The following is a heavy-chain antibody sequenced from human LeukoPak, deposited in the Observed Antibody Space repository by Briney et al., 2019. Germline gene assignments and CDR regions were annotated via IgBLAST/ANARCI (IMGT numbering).Heavy chain of an antibody. J-gene: IGHJ4*02. V-gene: IGHV3-64*04. Sequence: GGSLRLSCSGSGFTFNNYALHWVRQAPGKGLEYVSGISSDGGSTNYADSVKGRFTISRDNSKNTLYLRMNSLRAEDTAVYYCAKDRGFGEYFPFFYWGQGTLVTVSS. CDR1: GFTFNNYA. CDR2: ISSDGGST. D-gene: IGHD3-10*01. CDR3: AKDRGFGEYFPFFY.